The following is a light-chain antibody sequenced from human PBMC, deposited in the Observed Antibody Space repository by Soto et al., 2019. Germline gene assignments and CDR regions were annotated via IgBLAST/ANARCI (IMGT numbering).Light chain of an antibody. CDR2: KAS. J-gene: IGKJ1*01. Sequence: DIQMTQSPSTLSGSVGDRVTITCRASQTISSWLPWYQQKPGKAPKLLIYKASTLKSGVPSRFSGSGSGTEFPLTISSLQPDDFATYYCQHYNSYSEAFGQGTKVDIK. CDR3: QHYNSYSEA. V-gene: IGKV1-5*03. CDR1: QTISSW.